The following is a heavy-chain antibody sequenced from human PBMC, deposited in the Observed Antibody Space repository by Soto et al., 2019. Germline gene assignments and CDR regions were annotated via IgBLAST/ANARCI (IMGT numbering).Heavy chain of an antibody. D-gene: IGHD3-10*01. CDR3: ARDGNYGSGAGGDY. CDR1: GFTFSSYS. V-gene: IGHV3-21*05. CDR2: ISSSSSYI. J-gene: IGHJ4*02. Sequence: EVQLVESGGGLVQPGGSLRLSCAASGFTFSSYSMNWVRQAPGKGLEWVSYISSSSSYIYYADSVKGRFTISRDNAKNSLYLQMNSLRAEDTAVYYCARDGNYGSGAGGDYWGQGTLVTVSS.